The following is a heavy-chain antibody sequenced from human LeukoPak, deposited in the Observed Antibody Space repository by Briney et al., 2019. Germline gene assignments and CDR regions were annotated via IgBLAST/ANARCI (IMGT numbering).Heavy chain of an antibody. V-gene: IGHV4-59*11. CDR1: GGTISSHH. J-gene: IGHJ4*02. Sequence: SGTLSLTCTVTGGTISSHHWRWIRQPPGKGLEWIGYIYNSGSTNYKSSLTSRVTISLDTYKHESSLKRSSVMAADTAGYYCAKDASRGYCGDVDYWVQ. CDR2: IYNSGST. CDR3: AKDASRGYCGDVDY. D-gene: IGHD3-22*01.